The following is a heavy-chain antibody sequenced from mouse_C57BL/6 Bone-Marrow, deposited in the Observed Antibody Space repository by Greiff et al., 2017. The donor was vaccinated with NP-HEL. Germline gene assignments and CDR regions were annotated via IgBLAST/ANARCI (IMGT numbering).Heavy chain of an antibody. Sequence: VQLKESGPVLVKPGASVKMSCKASGYTFTDYYMNWVKQSHGKSLEWIGVINPYNGGTSYNQKFKGKATLTVDKSSSTAYMELNSLTSEDSAVYYCASRAYDYDEGGAMDYWGQGTSVTVSS. CDR3: ASRAYDYDEGGAMDY. CDR1: GYTFTDYY. D-gene: IGHD2-4*01. J-gene: IGHJ4*01. V-gene: IGHV1-19*01. CDR2: INPYNGGT.